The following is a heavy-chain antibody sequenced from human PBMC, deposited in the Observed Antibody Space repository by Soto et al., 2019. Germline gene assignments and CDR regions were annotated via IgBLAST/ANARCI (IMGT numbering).Heavy chain of an antibody. Sequence: SVKVSCKASGGTFSSCAISWVRQAPGQGLEWMGGIIPIFGTANYAQKFQGRVTITADESTSTAYMELSSLRSEDTAVYYCARGIREVNTVTAVGFDYWGQGTLVTVSS. CDR1: GGTFSSCA. V-gene: IGHV1-69*13. CDR3: ARGIREVNTVTAVGFDY. CDR2: IIPIFGTA. J-gene: IGHJ4*02. D-gene: IGHD4-17*01.